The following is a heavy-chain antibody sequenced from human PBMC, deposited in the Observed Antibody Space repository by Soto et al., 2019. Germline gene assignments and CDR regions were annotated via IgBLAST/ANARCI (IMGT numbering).Heavy chain of an antibody. J-gene: IGHJ4*02. CDR2: IYYSGST. CDR3: ARDAALPGEADRFDY. D-gene: IGHD2-15*01. CDR1: VGSMRRSGYY. V-gene: IGHV4-39*07. Sequence: TSETLSLTCTVSVGSMRRSGYYWGWFRQPPGKGLEYIASIYYSGSTYYSPSLKSRLTLSVDTSSNQFSLRVTSVTDADTAIYYCARDAALPGEADRFDYWGQGALVTVSS.